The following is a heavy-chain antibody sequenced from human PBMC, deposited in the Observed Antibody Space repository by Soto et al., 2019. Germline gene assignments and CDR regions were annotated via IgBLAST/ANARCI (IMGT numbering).Heavy chain of an antibody. CDR2: INPNCGGT. J-gene: IGHJ4*02. CDR3: ARWTTIGVFGLAY. CDR1: GYTFTGYY. V-gene: IGHV1-2*04. D-gene: IGHD4-4*01. Sequence: ASVKFSCRTSGYTFTGYYIHWVRQTPEQGLEWLGWINPNCGGTNYAQKLQGWVTMTRETSISTAYMELSRLRSDDTAVYYCARWTTIGVFGLAYWGQGTLVTVSS.